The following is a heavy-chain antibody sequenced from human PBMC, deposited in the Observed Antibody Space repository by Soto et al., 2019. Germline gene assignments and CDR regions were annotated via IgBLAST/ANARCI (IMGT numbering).Heavy chain of an antibody. D-gene: IGHD4-17*01. V-gene: IGHV4-59*01. Sequence: PSETLSLTCTVSGGSISSYYWSWIRQPPGKGLEWIGYIYYSGSTNYNPSLKSRVTISVDTSKNQFSLKLSSVTAADTAVYYCGRYDYGGNLDLGYWGQGSLGTVSS. CDR3: GRYDYGGNLDLGY. CDR1: GGSISSYY. CDR2: IYYSGST. J-gene: IGHJ4*02.